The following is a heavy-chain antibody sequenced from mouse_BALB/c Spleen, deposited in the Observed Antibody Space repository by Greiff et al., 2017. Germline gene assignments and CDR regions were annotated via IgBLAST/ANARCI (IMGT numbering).Heavy chain of an antibody. CDR1: GFAFSSYD. CDR2: ISSGGGST. CDR3: ARQGDYDIYWYFDV. J-gene: IGHJ1*01. V-gene: IGHV5-12-1*01. Sequence: EVQLVESGGGLVKPGGSLKLSCAASGFAFSSYDMSWVRQTPEKRLEWVAYISSGGGSTYYPDTVKGRFTISRDNAKNTLYLQMSSLKSEDTAMYYCARQGDYDIYWYFDVWGAGTTVTVSS. D-gene: IGHD2-4*01.